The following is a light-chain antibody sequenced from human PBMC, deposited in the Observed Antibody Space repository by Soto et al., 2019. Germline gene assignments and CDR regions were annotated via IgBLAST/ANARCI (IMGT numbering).Light chain of an antibody. V-gene: IGLV1-51*01. Sequence: QSVLTQPPSVSAAPGQRVTISCSGSSSNIGGNSVSWYQQLPGTPPKLLLYDADKRPSGIPDRFSGSKSGTSASLGITGFQTGDEADYYCGSWDSSLSAYVFGTGTKVTVL. J-gene: IGLJ1*01. CDR1: SSNIGGNS. CDR3: GSWDSSLSAYV. CDR2: DAD.